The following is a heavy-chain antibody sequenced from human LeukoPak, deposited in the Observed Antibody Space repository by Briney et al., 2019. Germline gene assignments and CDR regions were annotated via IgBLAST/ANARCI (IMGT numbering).Heavy chain of an antibody. CDR1: GFTFRTHA. J-gene: IGHJ4*02. CDR3: ARDSRTAAGTFDY. CDR2: ISSDGSNK. Sequence: GGSLRLSCAASGFTFRTHAMHWVRQAPGKGLEWVAVISSDGSNKFYPDSVKGRFTISRDNSKNTLDLQMNSLRGEDTAVYYCARDSRTAAGTFDYWGQGILVTVSS. D-gene: IGHD6-13*01. V-gene: IGHV3-30*04.